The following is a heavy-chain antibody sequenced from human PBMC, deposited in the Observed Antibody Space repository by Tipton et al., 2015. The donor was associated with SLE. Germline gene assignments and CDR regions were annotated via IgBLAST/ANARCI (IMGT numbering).Heavy chain of an antibody. V-gene: IGHV4-39*01. CDR2: VSYTGST. D-gene: IGHD3-10*01. Sequence: TLSLTCTVSGDSITRSNNYWGWIRQPPRKGLEWIGSVSYTGSTFYNPSLKSPVSISVDTSKSQFSLNLSSVTAADTAVYYCGKNMGLYGFDAFDIWGQGTLVTVSS. J-gene: IGHJ3*02. CDR3: GKNMGLYGFDAFDI. CDR1: GDSITRSNNY.